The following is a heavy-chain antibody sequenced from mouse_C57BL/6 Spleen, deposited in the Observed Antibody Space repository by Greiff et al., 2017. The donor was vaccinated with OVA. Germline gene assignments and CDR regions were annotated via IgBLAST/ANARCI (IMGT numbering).Heavy chain of an antibody. Sequence: EVMLVESGGGLVKPGGSLKLSCAASGFTFSSYAMSWVRQTPEKWLEWVATISAGGSYPYYQDNLKGRFTISRETATNTPYLQMRHLQSEDTAIFYCARDDYYDNDWYYDVWGTGTTVTVSS. J-gene: IGHJ1*03. V-gene: IGHV5-4*01. CDR1: GFTFSSYA. CDR3: ARDDYYDNDWYYDV. CDR2: ISAGGSYP. D-gene: IGHD2-4*01.